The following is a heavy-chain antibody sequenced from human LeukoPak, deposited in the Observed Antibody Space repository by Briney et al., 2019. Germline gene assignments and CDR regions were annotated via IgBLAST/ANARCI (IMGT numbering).Heavy chain of an antibody. J-gene: IGHJ6*02. CDR3: AISPSPDPYGMDV. CDR1: GFTFSSYS. V-gene: IGHV3-48*04. CDR2: ISSSSSTI. Sequence: PGGSLILSCAASGFTFSSYSLNRVRQAPGKGLEWVSYISSSSSTIYYADSVKGRFTISRDNAKNSLYLQMNSLRAEDTAVYYCAISPSPDPYGMDVWGQGTTVTVSS.